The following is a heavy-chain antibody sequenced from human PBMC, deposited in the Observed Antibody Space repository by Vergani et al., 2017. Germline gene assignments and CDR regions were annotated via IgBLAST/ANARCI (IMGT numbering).Heavy chain of an antibody. J-gene: IGHJ3*02. CDR2: ISSSSSYI. CDR3: ARGNRAYCSSTSCYTTFDI. CDR1: GFTFSSYS. D-gene: IGHD2-2*02. V-gene: IGHV3-21*01. Sequence: VQLVESGGGVVQPGRSLRLSCAASGFTFSSYSMNWVRQAPGKGLEWVSSISSSSSYIYYADSVKGRFTISRDNAKNSLYLQMNSLRAEDTAVYYCARGNRAYCSSTSCYTTFDIWGQGTMVTVSS.